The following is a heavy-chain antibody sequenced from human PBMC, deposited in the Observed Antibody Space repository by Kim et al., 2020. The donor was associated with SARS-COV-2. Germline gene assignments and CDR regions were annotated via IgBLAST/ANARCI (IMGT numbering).Heavy chain of an antibody. Sequence: ADAGKGRLTITRDNSKNTLYLQMNSLRAEDTAVYYCARAITMVRGVFGDYWGQGTLVTVSS. J-gene: IGHJ4*02. CDR3: ARAITMVRGVFGDY. V-gene: IGHV3-23*01. D-gene: IGHD3-10*01.